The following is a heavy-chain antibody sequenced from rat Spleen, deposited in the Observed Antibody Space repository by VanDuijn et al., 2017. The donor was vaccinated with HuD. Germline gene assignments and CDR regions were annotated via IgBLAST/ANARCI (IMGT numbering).Heavy chain of an antibody. CDR3: ARESLPGLNSHWFLS. D-gene: IGHD1-4*01. Sequence: QVQLKESGPGLVQPSQTLSLTCTVSGFSLTSNGVSWVRQPPGEGLEWIAAISTGGNTYYKSALSSRLRTSSDTSKSQVFLKENSLQTEDTTPYFCARESLPGLNSHWFLSWGQGTLVTVSS. V-gene: IGHV2S8*01. CDR1: GFSLTSNG. CDR2: ISTGGNT. J-gene: IGHJ3*01.